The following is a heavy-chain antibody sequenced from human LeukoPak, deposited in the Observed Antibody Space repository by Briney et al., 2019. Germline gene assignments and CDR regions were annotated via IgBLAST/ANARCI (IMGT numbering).Heavy chain of an antibody. CDR2: IYYSGST. Sequence: SETLSLTCTVSGGSISSYYWSWIRQPPGKGLEWIGYIYYSGSTNYNPSLKSRVTVSVDRSKNQFSLKLSSVTAADTAVYYCARGYDGDYFDYWGREPWSPSPQ. V-gene: IGHV4-59*12. CDR3: ARGYDGDYFDY. CDR1: GGSISSYY. J-gene: IGHJ4*02. D-gene: IGHD4-17*01.